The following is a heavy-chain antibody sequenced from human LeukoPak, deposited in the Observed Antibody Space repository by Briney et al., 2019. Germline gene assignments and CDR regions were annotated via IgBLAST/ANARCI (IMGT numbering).Heavy chain of an antibody. V-gene: IGHV1-46*01. D-gene: IGHD4-17*01. CDR1: GYTFTSYY. J-gene: IGHJ3*02. CDR3: ARPAEVIDGDYDAFDI. Sequence: GASVKVSCKASGYTFTSYYMHWVRQAPGQGLEWMGIINPSGGSTSYAQKFQGRVTMTRDESTSTAYMELSSLRSEDTAVYYCARPAEVIDGDYDAFDIWGQGTMVTVSS. CDR2: INPSGGST.